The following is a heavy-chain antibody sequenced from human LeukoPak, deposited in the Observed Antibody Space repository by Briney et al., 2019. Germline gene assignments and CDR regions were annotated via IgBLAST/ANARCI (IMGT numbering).Heavy chain of an antibody. CDR2: IIHSGST. V-gene: IGHV4-34*01. Sequence: SETLSLTCAVDGGSFSGYSWSWIRQSPGKGLEWIADIIHSGSTNYNPSLKSRATISLDTSRNQFSLRLTSVTAADTAVYYCARGQTELGTAYYYYMDVWGKGTTVTVSS. CDR1: GGSFSGYS. D-gene: IGHD7-27*01. CDR3: ARGQTELGTAYYYYMDV. J-gene: IGHJ6*03.